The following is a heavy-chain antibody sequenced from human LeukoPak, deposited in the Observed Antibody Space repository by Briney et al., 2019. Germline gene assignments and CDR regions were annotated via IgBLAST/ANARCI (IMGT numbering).Heavy chain of an antibody. CDR1: GYTFTGYY. D-gene: IGHD3-22*01. J-gene: IGHJ4*02. V-gene: IGHV1-2*04. CDR2: INPNSGGT. CDR3: ARNGGSSGYYSIDY. Sequence: GASVEVSCKASGYTFTGYYMHWVRQAPGQGLEWMGWINPNSGGTNYAQKFQGWVTMTRDTSISTAYMELSRLRSDDTAVYYCARNGGSSGYYSIDYWGQGTLVTVSS.